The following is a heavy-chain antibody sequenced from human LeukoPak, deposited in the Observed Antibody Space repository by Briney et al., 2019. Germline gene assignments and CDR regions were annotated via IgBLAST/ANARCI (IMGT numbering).Heavy chain of an antibody. J-gene: IGHJ3*02. D-gene: IGHD2-2*01. V-gene: IGHV5-51*01. CDR1: GYSFTSYW. CDR2: IYPGDSDT. Sequence: GESLKISCKGSGYSFTSYWIGWVRQMPGKCLEWMGIIYPGDSDTRYSPSFQGQVTISADKSISTAYLQWSSLNASDTAMYYCARPLRYCSSTSCYPHAFDIWGQGTMVTVSS. CDR3: ARPLRYCSSTSCYPHAFDI.